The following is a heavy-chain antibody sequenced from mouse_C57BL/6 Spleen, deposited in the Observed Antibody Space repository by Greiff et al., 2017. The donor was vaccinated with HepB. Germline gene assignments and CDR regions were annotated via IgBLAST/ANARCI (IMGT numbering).Heavy chain of an antibody. CDR3: ARPYGSSDWYFDV. D-gene: IGHD1-1*01. V-gene: IGHV1-72*01. CDR1: GYTFTSYW. Sequence: VQLQQPGAELVKPGASVKLSCKASGYTFTSYWMHWVKQRPGRGLEWIGRIDPNSGGTKYNEKFKSKATLTVDKPSSTAYRQISSLTSEDSAVYYCARPYGSSDWYFDVWGTGTTVTVSS. J-gene: IGHJ1*03. CDR2: IDPNSGGT.